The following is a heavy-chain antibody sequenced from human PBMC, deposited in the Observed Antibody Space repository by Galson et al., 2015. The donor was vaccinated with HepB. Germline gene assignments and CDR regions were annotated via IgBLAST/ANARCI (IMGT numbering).Heavy chain of an antibody. J-gene: IGHJ6*02. CDR1: GYTFTSYG. D-gene: IGHD4-11*01. CDR3: ATPADCSTPYYYYGMDV. Sequence: SVKAACKASGYTFTSYGISWARHAPGQGLEWMGWISAYNGNTNYAQKLQGRVTMTTDTSTSTAYMELRSLRSDDTAVYYCATPADCSTPYYYYGMDVWGQGTTVTVSS. V-gene: IGHV1-18*01. CDR2: ISAYNGNT.